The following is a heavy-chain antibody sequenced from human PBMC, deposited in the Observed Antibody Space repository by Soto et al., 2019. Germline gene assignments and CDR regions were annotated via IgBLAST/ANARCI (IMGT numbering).Heavy chain of an antibody. CDR2: IWYDGSNK. Sequence: ESGGGVVQPGRSLRLSCAASGFTFSSYGMHWVRQAPGKGLEWVAVIWYDGSNKYYADSVKGRFTISRDNSKNTLYLQMNSLRAEDTAVYYCAREEYSSSSLDYWGQGTLVTVSS. J-gene: IGHJ4*02. CDR1: GFTFSSYG. V-gene: IGHV3-33*01. CDR3: AREEYSSSSLDY. D-gene: IGHD6-6*01.